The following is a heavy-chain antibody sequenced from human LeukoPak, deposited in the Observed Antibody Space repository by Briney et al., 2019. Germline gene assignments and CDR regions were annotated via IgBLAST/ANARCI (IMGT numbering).Heavy chain of an antibody. CDR2: ILENGSNQ. Sequence: GGSLRLSCAASGFTFSRYWMSWVRQAPGKGLDWVAVILENGSNQYYADSVKGRFTISRDNSKNTLFLQMNSLRGEDTAMYYCARVQGGGYRTADYWGQGTLVTVSS. CDR3: ARVQGGGYRTADY. CDR1: GFTFSRYW. V-gene: IGHV3-30*03. J-gene: IGHJ4*02. D-gene: IGHD6-19*01.